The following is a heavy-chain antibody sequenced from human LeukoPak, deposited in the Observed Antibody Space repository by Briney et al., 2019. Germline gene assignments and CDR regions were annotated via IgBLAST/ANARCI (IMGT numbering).Heavy chain of an antibody. CDR1: GFTFNYYW. CDR2: IQQDGSDK. V-gene: IGHV3-7*01. D-gene: IGHD3-10*01. CDR3: ARVRKLRTRGVMDPLDY. Sequence: PGGSLRLSCAASGFTFNYYWLTSVRQAPGKGREWVANIQQDGSDKYYVDTVKGRFIISRDNAKNSLYLQMNSLRAEDTAVYYCARVRKLRTRGVMDPLDYWGQGTLVTVSS. J-gene: IGHJ4*02.